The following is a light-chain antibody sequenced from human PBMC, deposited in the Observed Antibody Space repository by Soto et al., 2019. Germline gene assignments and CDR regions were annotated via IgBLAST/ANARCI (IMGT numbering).Light chain of an antibody. Sequence: ETVMTQSASTLSESPGERATLSCRASQSARISLGWYQQKPGQAPRLLIYDVSTRATGVPARFSGSGYGTEFNLTISSPQSEDFAVYYCQQYNNWPPTFGQGTRLEIK. CDR2: DVS. CDR1: QSARIS. V-gene: IGKV3-15*01. J-gene: IGKJ5*01. CDR3: QQYNNWPPT.